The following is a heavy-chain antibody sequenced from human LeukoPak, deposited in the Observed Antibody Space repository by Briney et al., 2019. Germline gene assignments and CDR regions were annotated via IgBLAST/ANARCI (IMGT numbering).Heavy chain of an antibody. V-gene: IGHV4-34*01. J-gene: IGHJ4*02. CDR3: AGGYSYGIHDY. Sequence: SETLSLTCAVYGGSFSGYYWSWIRQPPGKGLEWIGEINHRGSTNYNPSLKSRVTISVDTSKNQFSLKLSSVTAADTAVYYCAGGYSYGIHDYWGQGTLVTVSS. CDR2: INHRGST. CDR1: GGSFSGYY. D-gene: IGHD5-18*01.